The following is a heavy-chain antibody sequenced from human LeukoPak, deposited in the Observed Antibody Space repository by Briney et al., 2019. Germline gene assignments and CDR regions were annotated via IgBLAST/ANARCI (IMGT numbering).Heavy chain of an antibody. V-gene: IGHV4-34*01. CDR1: GGSFSGYY. CDR2: INHSGRT. J-gene: IGHJ4*02. Sequence: PSETLSLTCAVYGGSFSGYYWSWIRQPPGKGLEWIGEINHSGRTNYNPSLKSRVTISVDTSKNQISLKLSSVTAADTAVYYCASAGDRSGYSDYWGQGTLVTVSS. CDR3: ASAGDRSGYSDY. D-gene: IGHD3-22*01.